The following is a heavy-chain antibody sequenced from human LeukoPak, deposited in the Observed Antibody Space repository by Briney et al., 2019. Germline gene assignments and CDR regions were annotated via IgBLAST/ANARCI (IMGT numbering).Heavy chain of an antibody. Sequence: PGGSLRLSCAASGFTFSSYWMSWVRQAPGKGLEWVANIKQDGSEKYYVDSVKGRFTISRDNAKNSLYLQMNSLRAEDTAVYYCARDPAAWGYYHYMDVWGKGTTVTVSS. J-gene: IGHJ6*03. D-gene: IGHD7-27*01. CDR2: IKQDGSEK. V-gene: IGHV3-7*01. CDR1: GFTFSSYW. CDR3: ARDPAAWGYYHYMDV.